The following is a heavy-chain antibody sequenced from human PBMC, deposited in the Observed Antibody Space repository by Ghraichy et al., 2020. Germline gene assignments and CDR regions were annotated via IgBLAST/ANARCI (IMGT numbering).Heavy chain of an antibody. V-gene: IGHV4-59*08. Sequence: ESLNISCTVSGGSIRGHYWSWIRQPPGKGLEWIGYVHYTGNTDYSPSIKSRATISLDTPRNHFSLTLTSVTAADTAVYYCARRGRGYSLVYYGLDVWGQGTTVTVSS. D-gene: IGHD5-18*01. CDR3: ARRGRGYSLVYYGLDV. CDR1: GGSIRGHY. CDR2: VHYTGNT. J-gene: IGHJ6*02.